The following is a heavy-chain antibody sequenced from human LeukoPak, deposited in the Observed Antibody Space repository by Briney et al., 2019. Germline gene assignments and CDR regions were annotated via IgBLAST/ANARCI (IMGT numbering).Heavy chain of an antibody. CDR1: GGSISSTYYY. CDR2: IYYSGTT. D-gene: IGHD1-14*01. J-gene: IGHJ3*02. Sequence: SETLSLTCTVSGGSISSTYYYWGWIRQPPGKGLEWIGSIYYSGTTYYNPSLKSRVTISVDRSKNQFSLKLSSVTAADTAVYYCARELPDNAFDIWGQGTMVTVSS. CDR3: ARELPDNAFDI. V-gene: IGHV4-39*07.